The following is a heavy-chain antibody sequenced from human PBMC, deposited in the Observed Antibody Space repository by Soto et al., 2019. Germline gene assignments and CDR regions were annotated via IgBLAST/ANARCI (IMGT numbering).Heavy chain of an antibody. V-gene: IGHV4-39*01. Sequence: SETLSLTCTVSGGSISSSSYYWGWIRQPPGKGLEWIGGIYYSGSTYYNPSLKSRVTISVDTSKNQFSLKLSSVTAADTAVYYCARRRLSSWYVGYFDYWGQGTLVTVSS. CDR3: ARRRLSSWYVGYFDY. J-gene: IGHJ4*02. CDR1: GGSISSSSYY. CDR2: IYYSGST. D-gene: IGHD6-13*01.